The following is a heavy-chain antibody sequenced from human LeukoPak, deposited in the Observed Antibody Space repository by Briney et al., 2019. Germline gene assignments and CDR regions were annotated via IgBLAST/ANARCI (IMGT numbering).Heavy chain of an antibody. CDR3: ARAVPPITIAAAGTDYYYGMDV. Sequence: GASVKVSCKTSGYTFTSYAMHWVRQAPGQRLEWMGWINAGNGNTKYSQKFQGRVTITRDTSASTAYMELSSLRSEDTAVYYCARAVPPITIAAAGTDYYYGMDVWGQGTTVTVSS. J-gene: IGHJ6*02. D-gene: IGHD6-13*01. V-gene: IGHV1-3*01. CDR1: GYTFTSYA. CDR2: INAGNGNT.